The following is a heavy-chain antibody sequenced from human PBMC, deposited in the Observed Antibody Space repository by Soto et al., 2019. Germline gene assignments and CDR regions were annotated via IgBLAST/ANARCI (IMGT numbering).Heavy chain of an antibody. CDR3: AAGYCSSTSCSLRTGCDY. D-gene: IGHD2-2*01. Sequence: QVQLVQSGAEVKKPGSSVKVSCKASGGTFSSYAISWVRQAPGQGLEWMGGIIPIFGTANYAQKFQGRVTITADESTSTAYMELSSLRSEDTAVYYCAAGYCSSTSCSLRTGCDYWGQGTLVTVSS. J-gene: IGHJ4*02. CDR2: IIPIFGTA. V-gene: IGHV1-69*01. CDR1: GGTFSSYA.